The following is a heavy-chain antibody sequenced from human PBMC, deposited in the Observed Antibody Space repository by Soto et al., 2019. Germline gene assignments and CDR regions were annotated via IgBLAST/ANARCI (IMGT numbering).Heavy chain of an antibody. V-gene: IGHV3-48*02. Sequence: EVQLVESGGGLVQPGGSLRLSCAASGFTFSSYSMNWVRQAPGKGLEWVSDISSSSSTIYYADSVKGRFTISRDNAKNSLYLQMNSLRDEDTAVYYCAREKPVLRYFDWENWFDPWGQGTLVTVSS. D-gene: IGHD3-9*01. CDR3: AREKPVLRYFDWENWFDP. CDR1: GFTFSSYS. CDR2: ISSSSSTI. J-gene: IGHJ5*02.